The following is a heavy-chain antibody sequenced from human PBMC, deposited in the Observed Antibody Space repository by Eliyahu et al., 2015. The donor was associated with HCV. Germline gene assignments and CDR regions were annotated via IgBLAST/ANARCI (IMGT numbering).Heavy chain of an antibody. Sequence: QVQLVESGGGVVQPGRSLRLSXAAFGFXFSXXARPWVRQAPGKGLEWVAVISYDGSNKYYADSVKGRFTISRDNSKNTLYLQMNSLRAEDTAVYYCARDYGWGSSGYYYYGMDVWGQGTTVTVSS. J-gene: IGHJ6*02. V-gene: IGHV3-30-3*01. CDR2: ISYDGSNK. CDR3: ARDYGWGSSGYYYYGMDV. CDR1: GFXFSXXA. D-gene: IGHD6-6*01.